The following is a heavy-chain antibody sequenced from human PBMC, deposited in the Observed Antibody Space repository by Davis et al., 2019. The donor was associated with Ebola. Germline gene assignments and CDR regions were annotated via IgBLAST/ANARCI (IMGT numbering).Heavy chain of an antibody. CDR1: GYTFTGYY. Sequence: ASVQVSCKASGYTFTGYYMHWVRQAPGQGLEWMAWINPNSGGTNYAQKFQGRVTMTRDTSISTAYMELSGLTSDDTAVYYSAREKNYYGSGTYHRLFDYWGQGTLVTVSS. J-gene: IGHJ4*02. CDR3: AREKNYYGSGTYHRLFDY. D-gene: IGHD3-10*01. V-gene: IGHV1-2*02. CDR2: INPNSGGT.